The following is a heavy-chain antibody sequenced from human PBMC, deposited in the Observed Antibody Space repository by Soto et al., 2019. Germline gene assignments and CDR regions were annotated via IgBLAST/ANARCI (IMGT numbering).Heavy chain of an antibody. V-gene: IGHV4-34*01. CDR3: ARGKVRLDIVVVPAAPNWFDP. J-gene: IGHJ5*02. Sequence: SETLSLTCAVYGGSFSGYYWSWIRQPPGKGLEWIGEINHSGSTNYNPSLKSRVTISVDTSKNQFSLKLSSLTAADTAVYYCARGKVRLDIVVVPAAPNWFDPWGQGTLVTVSS. D-gene: IGHD2-2*03. CDR1: GGSFSGYY. CDR2: INHSGST.